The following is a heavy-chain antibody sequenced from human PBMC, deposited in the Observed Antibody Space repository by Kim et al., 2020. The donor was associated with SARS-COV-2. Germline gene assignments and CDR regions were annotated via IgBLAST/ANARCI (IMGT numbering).Heavy chain of an antibody. CDR1: GFTFSNYA. CDR3: AKDPGGGYVDIYFDY. V-gene: IGHV3-23*01. J-gene: IGHJ4*02. Sequence: GGSLRLSCAASGFTFSNYAINWVRQAPGKGLEWVSAISGSGGSTYYADSVKGRFTISRDNSKNTLYLQMNSLRAEDTAVYYCAKDPGGGYVDIYFDYWGQGTLVTVSS. CDR2: ISGSGGST. D-gene: IGHD5-12*01.